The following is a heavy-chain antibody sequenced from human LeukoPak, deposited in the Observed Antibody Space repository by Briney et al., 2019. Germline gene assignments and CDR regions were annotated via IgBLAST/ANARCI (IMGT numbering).Heavy chain of an antibody. J-gene: IGHJ5*02. CDR3: ATVTTGAYNWFDP. V-gene: IGHV4-34*01. Sequence: SETLSLTCAVYGGSFSGYYWSWIRQPPGKGLEWIGSIYYSGSTYYNPSLKSRVTISVDTSKNQFSLRLSSVTAADTAVYYCATVTTGAYNWFDPWGQGTLVTVSS. D-gene: IGHD4-11*01. CDR2: IYYSGST. CDR1: GGSFSGYY.